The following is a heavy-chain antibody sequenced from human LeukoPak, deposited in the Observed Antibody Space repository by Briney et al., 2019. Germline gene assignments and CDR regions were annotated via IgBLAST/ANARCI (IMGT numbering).Heavy chain of an antibody. Sequence: ASVKVSCKASGYTFTSYGISWVRQAPGQGLEWMGWISAYNGNRNYAQKLQGRVTMTTDTSTSTAYMELRSLRSDDTAVYYCARGMPVLRYFDWLLEYNWFDPWGQGTLVTVSS. CDR3: ARGMPVLRYFDWLLEYNWFDP. V-gene: IGHV1-18*04. D-gene: IGHD3-9*01. CDR1: GYTFTSYG. J-gene: IGHJ5*02. CDR2: ISAYNGNR.